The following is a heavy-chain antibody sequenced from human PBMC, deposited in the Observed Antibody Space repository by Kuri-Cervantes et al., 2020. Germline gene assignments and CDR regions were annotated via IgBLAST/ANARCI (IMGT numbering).Heavy chain of an antibody. J-gene: IGHJ4*02. CDR3: AKDPLSAGYCSGGSCLYFDY. Sequence: GGSLRLSCAASGFTFSSYAMSWVRQAPGKGLEWVSAISGSGGSTYYADSVKGRFTISRDNSKNTLYLQMNSLRAEDTAAYYCAKDPLSAGYCSGGSCLYFDYWGQGTLVTVSS. CDR2: ISGSGGST. CDR1: GFTFSSYA. D-gene: IGHD2-15*01. V-gene: IGHV3-23*01.